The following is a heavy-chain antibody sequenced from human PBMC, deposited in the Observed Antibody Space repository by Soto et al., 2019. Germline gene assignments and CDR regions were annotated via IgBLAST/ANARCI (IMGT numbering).Heavy chain of an antibody. D-gene: IGHD2-15*01. Sequence: VQVVQSGAEVKKPGSSVKVSCKASGGTFSSYTISWVRQAPGQGLEWMRRIIPILGIANYAQKFQGRVTITADKSTSTAYMELSTLRSEDTAVYYRARELGGVVADYYYYYYMDVWGKGTTVSVSS. CDR1: GGTFSSYT. J-gene: IGHJ6*03. CDR3: ARELGGVVADYYYYYYMDV. V-gene: IGHV1-69*08. CDR2: IIPILGIA.